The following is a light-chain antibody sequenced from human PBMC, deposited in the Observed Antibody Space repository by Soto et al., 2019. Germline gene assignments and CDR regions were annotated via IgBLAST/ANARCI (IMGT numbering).Light chain of an antibody. CDR1: QAIGNF. CDR3: LQTSLSPPT. J-gene: IGKJ1*01. CDR2: RAS. V-gene: IGKV1-39*01. Sequence: DIQVTQSPSSLSASVGDRVTITCRASQAIGNFLNWYQQKPGKAPKLLFSRASNLQSGVPSGFSGSGFGTDSTLTISRLQPEDFETYYCLQTSLSPPTFGQGTRVDIK.